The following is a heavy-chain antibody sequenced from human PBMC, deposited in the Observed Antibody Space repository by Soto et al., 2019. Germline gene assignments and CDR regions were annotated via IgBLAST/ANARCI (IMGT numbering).Heavy chain of an antibody. J-gene: IGHJ4*02. CDR3: AKGGVVVPAAIYY. CDR2: ISGSGGST. V-gene: IGHV3-23*01. D-gene: IGHD2-2*01. Sequence: GGSLRLSCAASGFTCSSFAMSWVRQAPGKGLEWVSAISGSGGSTYYADSVKGRFTISRDNFKNSLYLEMNSMRSENTVVYYGAKGGVVVPAAIYYWGQGTLVTVSS. CDR1: GFTCSSFA.